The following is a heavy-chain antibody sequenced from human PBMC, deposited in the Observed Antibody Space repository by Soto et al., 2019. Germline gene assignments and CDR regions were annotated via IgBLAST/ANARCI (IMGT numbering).Heavy chain of an antibody. CDR2: IGPESGAT. CDR1: GYTFTGHY. D-gene: IGHD1-26*01. CDR3: GRGRSGQIVVFY. J-gene: IGHJ4*02. Sequence: ASVKVSCKASGYTFTGHYIHWVRQAPEQGPEWMGEIGPESGATRYAQRFQGRVTMTRDMSITTVYMELNNLSPDDTAVYYCGRGRSGQIVVFYWGQGTQVTVSS. V-gene: IGHV1-2*02.